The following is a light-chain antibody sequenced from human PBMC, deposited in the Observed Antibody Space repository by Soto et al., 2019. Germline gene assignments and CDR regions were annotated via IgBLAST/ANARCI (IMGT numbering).Light chain of an antibody. V-gene: IGLV1-40*01. J-gene: IGLJ1*01. Sequence: QSALTQPPSVSGAPGQRVTISCTGSSSNIGAGYDVHWYRQLPGTAPKLLIYGNDNRPSGVPDRFSGSKSGTSASLAITGLQAEDEADYYCQSYDSSLSAYYVFGTGTKVTVL. CDR2: GND. CDR3: QSYDSSLSAYYV. CDR1: SSNIGAGYD.